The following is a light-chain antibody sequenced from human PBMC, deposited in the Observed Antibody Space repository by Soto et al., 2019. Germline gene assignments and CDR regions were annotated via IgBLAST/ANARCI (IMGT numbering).Light chain of an antibody. CDR2: EVS. CDR1: SSDVGGYNY. V-gene: IGLV2-14*01. CDR3: SSYTSSSTYV. Sequence: QSVLTQPASVSGSPGQSITISCTGTSSDVGGYNYVSWYQQHPGKAPKLMIYEVSNRHSGVSNRFPGSKSGNTASLTISGLQAEDEADYYCSSYTSSSTYVFGTGTKLTVL. J-gene: IGLJ1*01.